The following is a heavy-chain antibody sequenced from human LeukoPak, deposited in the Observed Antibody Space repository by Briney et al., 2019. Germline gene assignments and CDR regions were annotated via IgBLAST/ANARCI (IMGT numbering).Heavy chain of an antibody. Sequence: PSETLSLTCPVSGGSISRYYWSWIRQPPGKGLAWIGYIYYSGSTNYNPSLKSRVTLSVDTSKNQFSLQLSSVTAADTAVYYCARGDSSGWYEGWFDPWGQGTLVTVSS. D-gene: IGHD6-19*01. CDR3: ARGDSSGWYEGWFDP. CDR2: IYYSGST. J-gene: IGHJ5*02. CDR1: GGSISRYY. V-gene: IGHV4-59*01.